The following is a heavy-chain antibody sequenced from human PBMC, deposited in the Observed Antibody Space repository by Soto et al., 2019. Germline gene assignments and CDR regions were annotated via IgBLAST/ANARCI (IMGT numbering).Heavy chain of an antibody. D-gene: IGHD3-9*01. CDR2: IYYSGST. CDR3: ARDRLANWFDP. Sequence: PSETLSLTCTVSGGSISSYYWNWIRQPPGKGLEWIGYIYYSGSTKYNPSLKGRVTISVDTSKNQFSLKLSSVTAADTAVYYCARDRLANWFDPWGQGTLVTVSS. V-gene: IGHV4-59*01. J-gene: IGHJ5*02. CDR1: GGSISSYY.